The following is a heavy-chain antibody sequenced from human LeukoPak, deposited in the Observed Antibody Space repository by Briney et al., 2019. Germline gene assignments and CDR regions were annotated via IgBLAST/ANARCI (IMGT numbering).Heavy chain of an antibody. CDR3: AREMGGYPFDY. J-gene: IGHJ4*02. CDR2: INITGITT. CDR1: GFTFSSFE. Sequence: GGSLRLSCAASGFTFSSFEMNWVRQAPGKGLEWVSYINITGITTYYADSVKGRFTISRDNAKNSLYLQMNSLRAEDTAVYYCAREMGGYPFDYWGQGTLVTVSS. D-gene: IGHD5-12*01. V-gene: IGHV3-48*03.